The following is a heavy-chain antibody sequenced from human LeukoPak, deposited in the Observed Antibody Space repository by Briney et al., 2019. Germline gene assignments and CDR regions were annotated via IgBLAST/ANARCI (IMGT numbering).Heavy chain of an antibody. CDR2: IYHSGST. CDR1: GYSISSGYY. Sequence: PSETLSLTCTVSGYSISSGYYWGWIRQPPGKGLEWIGSIYHSGSTYYNPSLKSRVTISVDTSKNQFSLKLSSVTAADTAVYYCTRGSIAYYYMDVWGKGTTVTTSS. J-gene: IGHJ6*03. V-gene: IGHV4-38-2*02. CDR3: TRGSIAYYYMDV. D-gene: IGHD3-22*01.